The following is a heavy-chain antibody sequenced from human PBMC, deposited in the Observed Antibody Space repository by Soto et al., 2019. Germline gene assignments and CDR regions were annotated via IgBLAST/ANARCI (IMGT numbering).Heavy chain of an antibody. CDR3: ARDQTDSGGYSDS. Sequence: EMQLAESGGGLVQPGGSLKLSCAASGFTFSSSVVHWVRQAPGKGLEWVGHIENKAKNYATAYTASVKGRFTISRDNSKNTVYLQVSKLRAEDTAVYFCARDQTDSGGYSDSWGQGTLVTVSS. V-gene: IGHV3-73*02. CDR1: GFTFSSSV. CDR2: IENKAKNYAT. D-gene: IGHD3-22*01. J-gene: IGHJ4*02.